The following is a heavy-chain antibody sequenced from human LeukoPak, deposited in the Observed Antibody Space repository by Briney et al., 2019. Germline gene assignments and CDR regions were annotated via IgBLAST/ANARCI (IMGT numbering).Heavy chain of an antibody. J-gene: IGHJ6*03. CDR2: ISWNSGSI. Sequence: GRSLKLSCAASGFTFDDCAMHWVRQAPGKGLEWVSGISWNSGSIGYADSVKGRFTISRDNAKNSLYLQMNSLRAEDMALYYCAKGVLDYYYMDVWGKGTTVTVSS. V-gene: IGHV3-9*03. CDR3: AKGVLDYYYMDV. CDR1: GFTFDDCA.